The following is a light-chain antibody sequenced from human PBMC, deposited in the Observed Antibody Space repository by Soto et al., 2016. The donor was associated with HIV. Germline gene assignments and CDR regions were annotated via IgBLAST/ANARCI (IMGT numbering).Light chain of an antibody. CDR1: KLGDKY. J-gene: IGLJ2*01. CDR2: QDN. CDR3: QAWDSGTAV. Sequence: ELTQPPSVSVSPGQTASITCSGNKLGDKYACWYQQKPGQSPVLVIYQDNKRPSGIPERFSGSNSGNTATLTISGTQAMDEADYYCQAWDSGTAVFGGGTKLTVL. V-gene: IGLV3-1*01.